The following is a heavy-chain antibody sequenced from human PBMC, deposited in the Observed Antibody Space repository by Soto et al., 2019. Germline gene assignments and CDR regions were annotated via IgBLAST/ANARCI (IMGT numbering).Heavy chain of an antibody. Sequence: GGSLRLSCAASGFTFSSYGMHWVRQAPGKGLEWVAVIWYDGSNKYYADSVKGRFTISRDNSKNTLYLQMNSLRAEDTAVYYCARPPAHCSGGSCYGPMAVWGQGTTVTVSS. V-gene: IGHV3-33*01. CDR3: ARPPAHCSGGSCYGPMAV. CDR1: GFTFSSYG. J-gene: IGHJ6*02. D-gene: IGHD2-15*01. CDR2: IWYDGSNK.